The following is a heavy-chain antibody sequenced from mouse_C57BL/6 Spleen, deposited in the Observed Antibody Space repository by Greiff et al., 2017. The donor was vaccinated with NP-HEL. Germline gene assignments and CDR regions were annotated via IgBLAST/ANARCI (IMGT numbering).Heavy chain of an antibody. CDR1: GYAFSSYW. V-gene: IGHV1-82*01. D-gene: IGHD1-1*01. Sequence: QVQLQQSGPELVKPGASVKISCKASGYAFSSYWMHWVKQRPGQGLEWIGRIYPGDGDTNYNGKFKGKATLTADNSSSTAYMQLSSLTSEDSAVYFCARSPGSSYGFAYWGQGTLVTVSA. CDR2: IYPGDGDT. J-gene: IGHJ3*01. CDR3: ARSPGSSYGFAY.